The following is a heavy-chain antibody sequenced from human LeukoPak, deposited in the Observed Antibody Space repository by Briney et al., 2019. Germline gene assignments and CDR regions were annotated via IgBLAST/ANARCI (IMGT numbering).Heavy chain of an antibody. V-gene: IGHV3-23*01. CDR1: GCAFHRYV. Sequence: GALVPSWRAPGCAFHRYVMGRVRQAPGKGLEWVSAINGSGGSTYYPDSVKGRFTISRDNSKNTLYLQMNSLRAEDTAVYYCAKVHGDYVSYFDYWGQGTLVTVSS. CDR2: INGSGGST. D-gene: IGHD4-17*01. J-gene: IGHJ4*02. CDR3: AKVHGDYVSYFDY.